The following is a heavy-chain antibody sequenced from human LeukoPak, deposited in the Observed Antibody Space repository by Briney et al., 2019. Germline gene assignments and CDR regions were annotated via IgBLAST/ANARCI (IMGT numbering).Heavy chain of an antibody. D-gene: IGHD1-26*01. CDR2: TRNKANSYTT. CDR1: GFTFSDHY. J-gene: IGHJ4*02. V-gene: IGHV3-72*01. CDR3: TRVLGGSYHGGFDY. Sequence: GGFLRLSCATSGFTFSDHYMDWVRQAPGKGLEWVGRTRNKANSYTTEYAASVKGRFTVSRDDSKSSLYLQMNSLKTEDTAVYYCTRVLGGSYHGGFDYWGQGTLVTVSS.